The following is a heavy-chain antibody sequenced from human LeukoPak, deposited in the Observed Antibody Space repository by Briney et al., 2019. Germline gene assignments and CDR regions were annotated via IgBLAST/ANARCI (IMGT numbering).Heavy chain of an antibody. CDR3: AKGLTGDENY. V-gene: IGHV3-30*04. CDR1: AFTFSSYA. J-gene: IGHJ4*02. CDR2: ISSDGSNR. D-gene: IGHD7-27*01. Sequence: PGGSLRLSCPASAFTFSSYAMHWVRQAPGKGLEWVAVISSDGSNRYYADSVKGRFTISRDTSKNTLYLQMNSLRAEDTAVYYCAKGLTGDENYWGQGTLVTVSS.